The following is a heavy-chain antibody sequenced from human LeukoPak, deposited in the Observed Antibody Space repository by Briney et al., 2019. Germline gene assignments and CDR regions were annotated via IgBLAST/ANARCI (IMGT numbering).Heavy chain of an antibody. J-gene: IGHJ4*02. CDR2: IRYDGSNK. CDR3: AKDYIVVVPAAMPPGAHFPDY. D-gene: IGHD2-2*01. Sequence: GGSLRLSCAASGFTFSSYGMHWVRQAPGKGLEWVAFIRYDGSNKYYADSVKGRFTISRDNSKNTLYLQMNSLRAEDTAVYYCAKDYIVVVPAAMPPGAHFPDYWGQGTLVTVSS. V-gene: IGHV3-30*02. CDR1: GFTFSSYG.